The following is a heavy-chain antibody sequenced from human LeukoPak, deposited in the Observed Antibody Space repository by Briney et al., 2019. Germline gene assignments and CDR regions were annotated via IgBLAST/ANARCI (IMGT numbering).Heavy chain of an antibody. CDR3: VKGLEDRHDSSGYYSNWFDP. J-gene: IGHJ5*02. D-gene: IGHD3-22*01. CDR1: GFTFTTYA. Sequence: GGSLRLSCAASGFTFTTYAMGWVRQAPGQGLEWVSGISADGGRTYYADSVKGRFTISRDNSKNTMYVQMNSLRAEDTAIYYCVKGLEDRHDSSGYYSNWFDPWGQGTLVTVSS. CDR2: ISADGGRT. V-gene: IGHV3-23*01.